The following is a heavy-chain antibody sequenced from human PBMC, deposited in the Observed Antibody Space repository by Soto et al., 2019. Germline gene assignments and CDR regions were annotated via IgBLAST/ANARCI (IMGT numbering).Heavy chain of an antibody. D-gene: IGHD2-21*01. J-gene: IGHJ5*02. CDR3: ARVMDARGEPAWFDP. CDR2: IIPIFGTA. CDR1: GGTFSSHA. Sequence: GASVKVSCKAPGGTFSSHAISWVRQAPGQGLEWMGGIIPIFGTANYAQKFQGRVTITADESTSTAYMELSSLRSEDTAAYYCARVMDARGEPAWFDPWGQGTLVTVSS. V-gene: IGHV1-69*13.